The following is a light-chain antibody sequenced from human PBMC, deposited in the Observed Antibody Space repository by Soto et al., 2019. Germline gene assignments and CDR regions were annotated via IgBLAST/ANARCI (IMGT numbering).Light chain of an antibody. CDR2: EAS. J-gene: IGKJ1*01. CDR3: QQYNIWPQT. V-gene: IGKV3-15*01. CDR1: QSVRSN. Sequence: EIVMTQSPATLSVSPGERLTLSCRASQSVRSNLAWYQQKPGQAPRLLIYEASTRATGVPARFSGSGSGTDFTLTISRLEPEDFAVYFCQQYNIWPQTFGQGTKVDIK.